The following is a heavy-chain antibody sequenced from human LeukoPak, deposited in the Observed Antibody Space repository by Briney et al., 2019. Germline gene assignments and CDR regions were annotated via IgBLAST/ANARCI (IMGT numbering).Heavy chain of an antibody. CDR3: ARERGGLFDP. CDR1: GGTFSSYA. V-gene: IGHV1-69*05. CDR2: ITPIFGTA. Sequence: GASVKVSCKASGGTFSSYAISWVRQAPGQGLEWMGGITPIFGTANYAQKFQGRVTITTDESTSTAYMELSSLRSEDTAVYYCARERGGLFDPWGQGTLVTVPS. J-gene: IGHJ5*02. D-gene: IGHD3-16*01.